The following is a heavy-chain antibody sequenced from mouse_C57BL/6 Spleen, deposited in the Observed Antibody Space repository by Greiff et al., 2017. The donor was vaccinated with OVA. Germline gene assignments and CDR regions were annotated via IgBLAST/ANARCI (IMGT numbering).Heavy chain of an antibody. V-gene: IGHV1-64*01. CDR3: ARPGYYGSKVYAMDY. J-gene: IGHJ4*01. D-gene: IGHD1-1*01. CDR2: IHPNSGST. CDR1: GYTFTSYW. Sequence: QVQLQQPGAELVKPGASVKLSCKASGYTFTSYWMHWVKQRPGQGLEWIGMIHPNSGSTNYNEKFKSKATLTVDKSSSTAYMQLSSLTSEDSAVYYCARPGYYGSKVYAMDYWGQGTSVTVSS.